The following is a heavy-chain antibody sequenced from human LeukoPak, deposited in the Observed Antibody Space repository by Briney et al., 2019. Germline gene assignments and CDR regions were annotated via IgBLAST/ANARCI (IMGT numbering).Heavy chain of an antibody. J-gene: IGHJ4*02. Sequence: ASVKVSCKASGGTFSSYAISWVRQAPGQGLEWMGGIIPIFGTANYAQKFQGRVTITADESTSTAYMELSSLRSEDTAVYYCARDVAAAGTIGVWGQGTLVTVSS. V-gene: IGHV1-69*13. D-gene: IGHD6-13*01. CDR2: IIPIFGTA. CDR1: GGTFSSYA. CDR3: ARDVAAAGTIGV.